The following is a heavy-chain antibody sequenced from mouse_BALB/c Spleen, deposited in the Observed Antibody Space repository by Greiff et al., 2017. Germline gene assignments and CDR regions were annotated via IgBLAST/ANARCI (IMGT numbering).Heavy chain of an antibody. Sequence: EVQVVESGAELVRPGVSVKISCKGSGYTFTDYAMHWVKQRPEQGLEWIGRIDPANGNTKYDPKFQGKATITADTSSNTAYLQLSSLTSEDTAVYYCHMITTWGFAYWGQGTLVTVSA. CDR2: IDPANGNT. V-gene: IGHV14-1*02. CDR1: GYTFTDYA. J-gene: IGHJ3*01. D-gene: IGHD2-4*01. CDR3: HMITTWGFAY.